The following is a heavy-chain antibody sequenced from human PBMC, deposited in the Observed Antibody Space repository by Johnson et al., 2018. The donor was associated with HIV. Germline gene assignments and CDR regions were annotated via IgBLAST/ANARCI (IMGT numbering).Heavy chain of an antibody. V-gene: IGHV3-30-3*01. D-gene: IGHD3-10*01. Sequence: VQLVESGGGVVQPGRSLRLSCAASGFTFSSYAMHWVRQAPGKGLEWVAVISYDGSNKYYADSVKGRFTISRDNSKNTLYLQMNSLRDEDTAVYYCARGGLWFGEADAFDIWGQGTMVTVSS. CDR2: ISYDGSNK. CDR3: ARGGLWFGEADAFDI. J-gene: IGHJ3*02. CDR1: GFTFSSYA.